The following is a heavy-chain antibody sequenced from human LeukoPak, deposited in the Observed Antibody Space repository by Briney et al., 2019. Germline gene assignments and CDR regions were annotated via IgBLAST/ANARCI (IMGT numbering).Heavy chain of an antibody. CDR1: GFTLDDYA. CDR2: ISWNSGTI. CDR3: GELSFDY. D-gene: IGHD3-16*02. Sequence: SGRSLRLSCAASGFTLDDYAMHWVRQAPGKGLEWVSGISWNSGTIGYADSVKGRFTISRDNAKNSLYLHMNSLRAEEKIMIRLGELSFDYWGQGTLVTVSS. V-gene: IGHV3-9*01. J-gene: IGHJ4*02.